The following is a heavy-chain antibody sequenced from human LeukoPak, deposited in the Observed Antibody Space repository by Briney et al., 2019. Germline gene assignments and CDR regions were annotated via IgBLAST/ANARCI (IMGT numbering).Heavy chain of an antibody. CDR3: ARGYYYFDY. J-gene: IGHJ4*02. D-gene: IGHD3-10*01. CDR1: GGSISSYY. CDR2: IYYSGST. V-gene: IGHV4-59*01. Sequence: KPSETLSLTCTVSGGSISSYYWSWIRQPPGKGLEWIGYIYYSGSTHYNPSLKSRVTISVDTSNNQFSLKLTSVTAADTAVYYCARGYYYFDYWGRGTLVTVSS.